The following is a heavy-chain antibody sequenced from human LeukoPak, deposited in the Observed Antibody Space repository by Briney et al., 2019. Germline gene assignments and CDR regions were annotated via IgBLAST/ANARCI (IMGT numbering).Heavy chain of an antibody. CDR1: GGTFSSYA. Sequence: ASVKVSCKASGGTFSSYAISWVRQAPGQGLEWMGRIIPIFGTANYAQKFQGRVTITTDESTSTAYMELCSLRSEDTAVYYCARGGPLGYYFDYWGQGTLVTVSS. J-gene: IGHJ4*02. CDR3: ARGGPLGYYFDY. D-gene: IGHD7-27*01. V-gene: IGHV1-69*05. CDR2: IIPIFGTA.